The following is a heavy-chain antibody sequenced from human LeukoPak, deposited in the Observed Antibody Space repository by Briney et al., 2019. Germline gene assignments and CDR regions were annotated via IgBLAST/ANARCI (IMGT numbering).Heavy chain of an antibody. CDR3: ARDVGTTGWHTYDF. CDR1: GDSVSSNNGA. D-gene: IGHD3-9*01. Sequence: SQTLSLTCAISGDSVSSNNGAWNWIRQSPSRGLEWLGRTYYRSKRYNDYAGSLMSRITISPDTSKNQFSLQVYSATPEDTAVYYCARDVGTTGWHTYDFWGQGTLVTVSS. J-gene: IGHJ4*02. V-gene: IGHV6-1*01. CDR2: TYYRSKRYN.